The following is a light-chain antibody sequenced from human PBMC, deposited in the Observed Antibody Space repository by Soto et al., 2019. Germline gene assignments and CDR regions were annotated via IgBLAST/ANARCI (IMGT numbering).Light chain of an antibody. V-gene: IGLV1-51*02. CDR2: END. CDR3: GTWDSSLSIFV. Sequence: QSVLTQPPSVSAAPGQKVTMSCSGGSSNSGNYYVSWHQQLPGTAPKLLIYENDKRPSGIPDRFSGSKSGTSATLGITGLQTGDEADYCCGTWDSSLSIFVFGTGTKVTVL. J-gene: IGLJ1*01. CDR1: SSNSGNYY.